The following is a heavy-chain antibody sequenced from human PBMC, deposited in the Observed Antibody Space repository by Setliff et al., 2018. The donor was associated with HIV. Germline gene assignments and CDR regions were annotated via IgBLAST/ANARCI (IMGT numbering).Heavy chain of an antibody. CDR2: IKEDGSEK. V-gene: IGHV3-7*03. Sequence: PGGSLRLSCAASGFTFSSYWMSWVRQAPGKGLEWMANIKEDGSEKYYVDSVKGRFTVSRDNTKRSLYLQMNSLRAEDTAVYYCATDPHRRDGYNFDSWGQGTLVTVSS. CDR3: ATDPHRRDGYNFDS. D-gene: IGHD2-21*02. CDR1: GFTFSSYW. J-gene: IGHJ4*02.